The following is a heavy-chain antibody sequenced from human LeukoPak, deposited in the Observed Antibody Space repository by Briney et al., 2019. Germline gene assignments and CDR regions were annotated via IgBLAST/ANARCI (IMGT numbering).Heavy chain of an antibody. CDR1: GDSVSSNSAA. V-gene: IGHV6-1*01. CDR2: TYYRSKWYN. CDR3: ARDDRLLHPVASFDI. D-gene: IGHD2-15*01. Sequence: SQTLSLTCAIAGDSVSSNSAAWNWIRQSPSRGLEWLGRTYYRSKWYNDYAISVKSRITINPDTIKNHFSLHLISVTPDDTAVYYCARDDRLLHPVASFDIWGQGTVVTVSS. J-gene: IGHJ3*02.